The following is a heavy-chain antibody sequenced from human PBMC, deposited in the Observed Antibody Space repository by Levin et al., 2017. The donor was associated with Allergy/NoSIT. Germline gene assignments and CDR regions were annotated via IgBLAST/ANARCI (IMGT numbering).Heavy chain of an antibody. CDR2: ISGSGVST. J-gene: IGHJ4*02. D-gene: IGHD1-26*01. CDR3: AARGRYFDS. CDR1: GFTFSSYA. V-gene: IGHV3-23*01. Sequence: GGSLRLSCAASGFTFSSYAMSWVRQAPGKGLEWVSAISGSGVSTYYADSVKGRLTISRDNSKNTLFLQMNSLRAEDTALYYCAARGRYFDSWGQGTLVTVSS.